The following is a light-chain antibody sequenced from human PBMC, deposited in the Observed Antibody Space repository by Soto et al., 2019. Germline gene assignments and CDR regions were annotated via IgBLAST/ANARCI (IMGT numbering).Light chain of an antibody. CDR2: ETS. Sequence: DIQMTQSPSPLSASVGDRVDITCRTSQSVSSYLNWYQAKPGKAPKLLIYETSNLESGVPSRFSGGGSGTDFTLTISSLQPEDSATYYCQQSYSTPPFTFGPGTRVDI. J-gene: IGKJ3*01. V-gene: IGKV1-39*01. CDR1: QSVSSY. CDR3: QQSYSTPPFT.